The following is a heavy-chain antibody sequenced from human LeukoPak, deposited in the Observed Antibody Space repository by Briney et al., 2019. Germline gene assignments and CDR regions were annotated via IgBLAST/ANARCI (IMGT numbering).Heavy chain of an antibody. Sequence: GGSLRLSCAASGFTFSSYAMHWVRQAPGKGLEWVAVISYDGSNKYYADSVKGRFTISRDNSKNTLYLQMNSLRAEDTAVYYCARDYGSGSHWAFDIWGQGTMVTVSS. CDR2: ISYDGSNK. D-gene: IGHD3-10*01. CDR1: GFTFSSYA. V-gene: IGHV3-30*04. J-gene: IGHJ3*02. CDR3: ARDYGSGSHWAFDI.